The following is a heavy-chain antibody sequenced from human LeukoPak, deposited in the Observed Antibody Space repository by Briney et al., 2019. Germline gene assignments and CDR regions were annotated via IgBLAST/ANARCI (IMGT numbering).Heavy chain of an antibody. CDR1: GFTFSSYE. J-gene: IGHJ4*02. CDR3: ARGSVVAAARNSPFDY. V-gene: IGHV3-48*03. D-gene: IGHD6-13*01. Sequence: GGSLRLSCAASGFTFSSYEMNWVRQAPGKGLEWVSYISSSGSTIYYADSVKGRFTISRDNAKNSLYLQMNSLRAEDTAVYYCARGSVVAAARNSPFDYWGQGTLVTLSS. CDR2: ISSSGSTI.